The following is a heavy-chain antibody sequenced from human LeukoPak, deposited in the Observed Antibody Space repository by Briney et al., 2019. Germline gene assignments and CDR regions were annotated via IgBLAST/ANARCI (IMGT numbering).Heavy chain of an antibody. Sequence: SETLSLTCAVYGGSFSGYYWSWIRQPPGKGLEWIGEINHSGSTNYNPSLKSRVTISVGTSKNQFSLKLSSVTAADTTVYYCARETLQQLLFDYWGQGTLVTVSS. V-gene: IGHV4-34*01. J-gene: IGHJ4*02. D-gene: IGHD6-13*01. CDR2: INHSGST. CDR1: GGSFSGYY. CDR3: ARETLQQLLFDY.